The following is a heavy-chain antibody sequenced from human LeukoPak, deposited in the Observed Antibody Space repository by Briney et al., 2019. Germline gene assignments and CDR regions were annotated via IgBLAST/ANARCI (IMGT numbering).Heavy chain of an antibody. CDR2: IWYGGSNK. CDR3: AKGQRPVYSYYYMDV. CDR1: GFTFSSYG. J-gene: IGHJ6*03. V-gene: IGHV3-30*02. Sequence: GGSLRLSCAASGFTFSSYGMHWVRQAPGKGLEWVAVIWYGGSNKYYADSVKGRFTISRDNSKNTLYLQMNSLRAEDTAVYYCAKGQRPVYSYYYMDVWGKGTTVTVSS.